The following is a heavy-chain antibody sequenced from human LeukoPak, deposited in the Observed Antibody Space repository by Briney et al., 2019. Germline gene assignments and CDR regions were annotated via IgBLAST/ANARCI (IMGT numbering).Heavy chain of an antibody. CDR3: ARYQKYCSSTSCDDY. V-gene: IGHV1-2*06. D-gene: IGHD2-2*01. Sequence: ASVKVPCKASGYTFTGYYMHWVRQAPGQGLEWMGRINPNSGGTNYAQKFQGRVTMTRDTSISTAYMELSRLRSDDTAVYYCARYQKYCSSTSCDDYWGQGTLVTVSS. CDR2: INPNSGGT. J-gene: IGHJ4*02. CDR1: GYTFTGYY.